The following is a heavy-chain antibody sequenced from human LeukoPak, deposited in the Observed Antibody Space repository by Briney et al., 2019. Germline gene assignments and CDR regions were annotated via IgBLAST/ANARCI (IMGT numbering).Heavy chain of an antibody. J-gene: IGHJ6*03. D-gene: IGHD6-25*01. CDR1: GDSISSYY. Sequence: SDTLYLTCNVSGDSISSYYWSWIRQPPGQVLEWIGYIYTSGSTNYNPSLKSRVTISVDTSKNQFSLKLSSVTAADTAVYYCARQREYYYYMDVWGKGTTVTVSS. V-gene: IGHV4-4*09. CDR2: IYTSGST. CDR3: ARQREYYYYMDV.